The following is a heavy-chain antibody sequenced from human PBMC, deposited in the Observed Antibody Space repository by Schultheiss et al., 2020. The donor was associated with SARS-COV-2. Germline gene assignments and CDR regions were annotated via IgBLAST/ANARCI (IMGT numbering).Heavy chain of an antibody. CDR1: GFTFNKHA. CDR2: IGGGRGDR. V-gene: IGHV3-23*01. D-gene: IGHD5/OR15-5a*01. CDR3: ARGVGDY. J-gene: IGHJ4*02. Sequence: LKISCAASGFTFNKHAMSWVRQAPGKGLEWVLGIGGGRGDRYYADSVRGRFAISRDNAKNSLSLQMNSLRDEDTAVYYCARGVGDYWGQGALVTVSS.